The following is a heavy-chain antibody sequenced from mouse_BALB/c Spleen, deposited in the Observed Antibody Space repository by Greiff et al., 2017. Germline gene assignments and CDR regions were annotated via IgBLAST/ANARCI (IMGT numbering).Heavy chain of an antibody. CDR3: ARNDDYSFDY. V-gene: IGHV2-2*02. Sequence: VQLQQSGPGLVQPSQSLSITCTASGFSLTSYGVHWVRQSPGKGLEWLGVICSGGSTDYNADFISRLSISKANSKCQVFFRMNRLQANDTAIYYCARNDDYSFDYWGQGTTLTVSA. J-gene: IGHJ2*01. D-gene: IGHD2-4*01. CDR2: ICSGGST. CDR1: GFSLTSYG.